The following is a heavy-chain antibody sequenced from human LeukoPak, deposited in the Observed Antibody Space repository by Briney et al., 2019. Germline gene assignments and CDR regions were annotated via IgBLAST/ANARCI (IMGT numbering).Heavy chain of an antibody. CDR3: ARGAHRDYDILTGYYGGNWFDP. V-gene: IGHV3-74*01. CDR2: INSDGSST. CDR1: GFTFSSYS. D-gene: IGHD3-9*01. Sequence: PGGSLRLSCAASGFTFSSYSMNWVRQAPGKGLVWVSRINSDGSSTSYADSVKGRFTISGDNAKNTLYLQMNSLRAEDTAVYYCARGAHRDYDILTGYYGGNWFDPWGQGTLVTVSS. J-gene: IGHJ5*02.